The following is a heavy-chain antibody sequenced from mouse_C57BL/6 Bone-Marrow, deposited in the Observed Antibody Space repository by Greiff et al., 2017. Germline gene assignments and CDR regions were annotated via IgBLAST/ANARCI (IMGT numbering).Heavy chain of an antibody. CDR3: ARWSFYAMDY. CDR2: IYPGGGYT. V-gene: IGHV1-63*01. CDR1: GFTFTNYW. Sequence: QVQLKESGAELVRPGTSVKMSCKASGFTFTNYWIGWAKQRPGHGLEWIGDIYPGGGYTNYNEKFKGKGTLTADKSSSTAYMQFSSLTSEDSAIYYCARWSFYAMDYWGQGTSVTVSS. J-gene: IGHJ4*01.